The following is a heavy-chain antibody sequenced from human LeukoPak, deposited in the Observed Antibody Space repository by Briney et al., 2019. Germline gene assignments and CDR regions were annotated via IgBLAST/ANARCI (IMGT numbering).Heavy chain of an antibody. Sequence: PGGSLRLSCSALGFTFRNYWMSWVGKAPGKGLEWVGNINQDGSKIYYVGSVKGRFTISRANVKNSLSLRMTSLRAEDTAVYYCAREPVLYYSYYHGMDVWAQGTTVTVSS. V-gene: IGHV3-7*01. J-gene: IGHJ6*02. CDR1: GFTFRNYW. CDR2: INQDGSKI. CDR3: AREPVLYYSYYHGMDV.